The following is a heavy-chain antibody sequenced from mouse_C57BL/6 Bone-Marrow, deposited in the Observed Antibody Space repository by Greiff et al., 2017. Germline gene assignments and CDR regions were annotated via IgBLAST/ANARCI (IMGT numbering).Heavy chain of an antibody. D-gene: IGHD1-1*01. CDR1: GFTFSNYW. J-gene: IGHJ4*01. Sequence: EVQVVESGGGLVQPGGSMKLSCVASGFTFSNYWMNWVRQSPEQGLEWVAQIRLKSDNYATHYAESVKGRFTISRADSTSSVYLQMNNLRAEDTGIYYCTQFPTVVSFYYAMDYWGQGTSVTVSS. CDR2: IRLKSDNYAT. V-gene: IGHV6-3*01. CDR3: TQFPTVVSFYYAMDY.